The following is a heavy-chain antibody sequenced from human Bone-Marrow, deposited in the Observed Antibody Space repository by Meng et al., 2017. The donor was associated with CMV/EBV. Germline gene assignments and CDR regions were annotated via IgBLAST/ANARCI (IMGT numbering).Heavy chain of an antibody. CDR2: INPNSGGT. V-gene: IGHV1-2*02. D-gene: IGHD3-10*02. J-gene: IGHJ4*02. Sequence: ASVKVSCKASGYTFTTYDFNWVRQATGQGLEWMGWINPNSGGTNYAQKFQGRVTMTRDTSISTAYMELSRLRSDDTAVYYCARGTMRTLYYVDYWGQGTLVTVSS. CDR1: GYTFTTYD. CDR3: ARGTMRTLYYVDY.